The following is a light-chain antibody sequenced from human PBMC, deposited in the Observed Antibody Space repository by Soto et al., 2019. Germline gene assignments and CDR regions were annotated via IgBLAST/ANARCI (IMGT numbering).Light chain of an antibody. J-gene: IGLJ2*01. CDR1: SSDVGGYNY. V-gene: IGLV2-14*03. Sequence: QSALTQPASVSGSPGQSITISCTGTSSDVGGYNYVSWVQQHPGKAPKLMIYEVSNRPSGVSNRFSGSKSGNTASLTISGLQAEDEAGYYCSSYTSTYTVIFGGGTKVTLL. CDR3: SSYTSTYTVI. CDR2: EVS.